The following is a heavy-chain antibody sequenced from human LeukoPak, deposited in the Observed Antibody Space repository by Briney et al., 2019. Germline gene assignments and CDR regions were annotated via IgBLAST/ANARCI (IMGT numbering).Heavy chain of an antibody. CDR2: IYWDDDK. Sequence: SGPTLVKPPPTLTLTCTFSGFSLSTRGVGVGWIRQPPGKALEWLSLIYWDDDKRYSPSLKSRLTITKDTSKNQVVLTMTNMDPVDTATYYCAHRHRDYGSGSYWPYWGQGTLVTVSS. J-gene: IGHJ4*02. D-gene: IGHD3-10*01. CDR1: GFSLSTRGVG. V-gene: IGHV2-5*02. CDR3: AHRHRDYGSGSYWPY.